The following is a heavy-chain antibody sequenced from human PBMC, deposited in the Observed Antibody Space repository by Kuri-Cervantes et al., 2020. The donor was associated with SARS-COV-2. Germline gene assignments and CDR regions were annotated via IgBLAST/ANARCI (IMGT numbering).Heavy chain of an antibody. V-gene: IGHV4-61*01. J-gene: IGHJ6*03. CDR2: IYYSGST. D-gene: IGHD2-8*01. Sequence: SETLSLTCTVSGGSVSSGSYYWSWIRQPPGKGLEWIGYIYYSGSTNYNPSLKSRVTISVDTSKNQFSLKLSSVTAADTAVYYCARGESLFFVHVYYMDVWGKGTTVTVSS. CDR1: GGSVSSGSYY. CDR3: ARGESLFFVHVYYMDV.